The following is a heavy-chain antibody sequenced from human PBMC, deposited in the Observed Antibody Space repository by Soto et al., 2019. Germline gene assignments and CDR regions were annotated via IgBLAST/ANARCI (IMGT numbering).Heavy chain of an antibody. D-gene: IGHD2-2*01. J-gene: IGHJ4*02. Sequence: WRSPRHSCLASGFTFSSSGMHWVRQAPGEGLEWVAIISSDGSDKDYADSVKGRHTISRDNSKNTLYLQMSSLRTEDTAVYYCAKDSWCSTTNCYDPFDCWGQGTLVTVSS. V-gene: IGHV3-30*18. CDR2: ISSDGSDK. CDR3: AKDSWCSTTNCYDPFDC. CDR1: GFTFSSSG.